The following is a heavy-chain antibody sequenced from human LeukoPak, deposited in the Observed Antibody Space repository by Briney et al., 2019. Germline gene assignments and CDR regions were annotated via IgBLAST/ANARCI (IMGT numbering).Heavy chain of an antibody. J-gene: IGHJ4*02. Sequence: SETLSLTCAVYGGSFGAYDWSWIRQPPGKGLEWIGEINHSGSTNYNPSLKSRVTISVDTSKNQFSLKLSSVTAADTAVYYCARLMDIVDYWGQGTLVTVSS. CDR3: ARLMDIVDY. V-gene: IGHV4-34*01. CDR1: GGSFGAYD. CDR2: INHSGST. D-gene: IGHD5-12*01.